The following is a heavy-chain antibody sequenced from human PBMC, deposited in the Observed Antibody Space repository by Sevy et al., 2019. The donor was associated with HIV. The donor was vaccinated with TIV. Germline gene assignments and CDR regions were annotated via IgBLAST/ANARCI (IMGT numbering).Heavy chain of an antibody. CDR2: ISDYNGYR. D-gene: IGHD3-10*01. CDR3: AREGYYYRSGTYRPPNYYGTDV. CDR1: GYTFSTYG. V-gene: IGHV1-18*01. Sequence: ASVKVSCKASGYTFSTYGISWVRQAPGQGLEWMGWISDYNGYRNYTHKFQGRVTMSTETSTRTAYMELRSLRSDDTAVYFCAREGYYYRSGTYRPPNYYGTDVWGQGTAVTVSS. J-gene: IGHJ6*01.